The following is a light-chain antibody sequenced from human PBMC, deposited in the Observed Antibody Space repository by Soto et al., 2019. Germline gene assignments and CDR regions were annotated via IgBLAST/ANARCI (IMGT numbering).Light chain of an antibody. CDR2: AAS. CDR1: QGISSY. Sequence: IPLTQSPSSLSASVGDRVTVTCRASQGISSYLAWYQQKPGKAPNLLIYAASTLQSGVPSRFSGSGSGTDFTLTISSLQPEDFATYYCQQLSSYPRTFGPGTKVDVK. V-gene: IGKV1-9*01. CDR3: QQLSSYPRT. J-gene: IGKJ3*01.